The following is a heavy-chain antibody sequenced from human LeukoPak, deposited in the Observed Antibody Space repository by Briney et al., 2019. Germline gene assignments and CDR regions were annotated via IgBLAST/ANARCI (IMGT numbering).Heavy chain of an antibody. D-gene: IGHD3-22*01. CDR2: IYPGDSDT. CDR3: ARPAYYYDSSGYYYGAFDI. J-gene: IGHJ3*02. Sequence: GESLKISCKGSGYSFTSYWNGWVRQMPGKGLEWMGIIYPGDSDTRYSPSFQGQVTISADKSISTAYLQWSSLKASDTAMYYCARPAYYYDSSGYYYGAFDIWGQGTMVTVSS. V-gene: IGHV5-51*01. CDR1: GYSFTSYW.